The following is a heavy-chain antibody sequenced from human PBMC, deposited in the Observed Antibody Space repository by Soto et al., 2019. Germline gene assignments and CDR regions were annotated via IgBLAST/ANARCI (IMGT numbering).Heavy chain of an antibody. CDR1: GFNFRTYG. J-gene: IGHJ4*02. D-gene: IGHD2-2*02. V-gene: IGHV3-30*18. CDR3: AKDLDPYCSSASCYTFDY. CDR2: ISFDGINK. Sequence: PGGSLRLSCAASGFNFRTYGMHWVRQAPGKGLEWVAIISFDGINKYYGDSVKGRFTTSRDNSKNTLYLQLNSLRAEDAAVYYCAKDLDPYCSSASCYTFDYWGQGSLVTVSS.